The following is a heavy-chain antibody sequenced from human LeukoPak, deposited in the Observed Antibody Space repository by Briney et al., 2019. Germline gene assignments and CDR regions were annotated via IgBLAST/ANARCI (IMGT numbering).Heavy chain of an antibody. CDR3: AKDYY. CDR1: GFTFSSYG. V-gene: IGHV3-43*02. CDR2: ISGDGGTA. Sequence: PGRSLRLSCAASGFTFSSYGMHWVRQVPGKGLEWIALISGDGGTAYYADSFKGRFTISRDSSKNSLFLRMNSLRTEDTALYYCAKDYYWGQGTLVTVSS. J-gene: IGHJ4*02.